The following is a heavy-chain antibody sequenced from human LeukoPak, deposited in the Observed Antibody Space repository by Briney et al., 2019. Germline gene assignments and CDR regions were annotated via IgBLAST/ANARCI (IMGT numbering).Heavy chain of an antibody. V-gene: IGHV3-48*01. CDR2: ISGMSSTI. Sequence: GGSLRLSCAASAFTFRSYSMNLVRQAPGKGLEWVSFISGMSSTIYYADSVKGRFTISRDNSVDTAFLQMHSLRADDTAIYYCSINVRGGYNDGHGDYWGPGTLVTVSS. J-gene: IGHJ4*02. CDR3: SINVRGGYNDGHGDY. D-gene: IGHD5-18*01. CDR1: AFTFRSYS.